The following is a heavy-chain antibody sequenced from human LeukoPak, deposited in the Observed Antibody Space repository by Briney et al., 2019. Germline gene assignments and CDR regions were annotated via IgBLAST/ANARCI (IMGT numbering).Heavy chain of an antibody. J-gene: IGHJ6*02. CDR2: ISYISSFI. CDR1: GFTFSSYS. CDR3: ERDLSPHYYGSGSPTYYAMDV. V-gene: IGHV3-21*01. Sequence: GGSLRLSCAASGFTFSSYSMNWLRQSPGKGLEWLSSISYISSFIYYADSVKGRFTISRDNAKNSLYLQINSLSAEDTAVYYCERDLSPHYYGSGSPTYYAMDVWGQGTTVTVSS. D-gene: IGHD3-10*01.